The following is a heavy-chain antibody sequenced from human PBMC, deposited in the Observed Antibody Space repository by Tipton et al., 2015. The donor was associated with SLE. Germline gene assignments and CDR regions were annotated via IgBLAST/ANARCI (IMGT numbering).Heavy chain of an antibody. V-gene: IGHV5-51*01. CDR2: IFPGDSDT. J-gene: IGHJ4*02. Sequence: VQLVQSGAEVKKAGESLKISCKGSGYSFTSYWIGWVRQMPGKGLEWMGIIFPGDSDTRYSPSFEGHVIISADKSSSTAHLQWSSLKPSDTAMYYCARGTLAATSRFAYWGQGTLVTVSS. CDR1: GYSFTSYW. D-gene: IGHD5-12*01. CDR3: ARGTLAATSRFAY.